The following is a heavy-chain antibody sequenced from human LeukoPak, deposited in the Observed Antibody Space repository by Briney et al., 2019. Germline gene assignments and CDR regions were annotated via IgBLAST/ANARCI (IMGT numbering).Heavy chain of an antibody. Sequence: SETLSLTCAVYGGSFSGYYWSWIRQPPGKGLEWIGEINHSGSTNYNPSLKSRVTISVDTSKNQFSLKLSSVTAADTAVYYCARDGIYCSSTSCYPNWFDPWGQGTLVTASS. D-gene: IGHD2-2*01. J-gene: IGHJ5*02. CDR1: GGSFSGYY. V-gene: IGHV4-34*01. CDR3: ARDGIYCSSTSCYPNWFDP. CDR2: INHSGST.